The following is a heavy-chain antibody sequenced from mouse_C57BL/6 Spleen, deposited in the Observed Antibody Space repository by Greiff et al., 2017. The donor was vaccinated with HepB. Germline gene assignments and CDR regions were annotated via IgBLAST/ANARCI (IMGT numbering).Heavy chain of an antibody. CDR2: IDPSDSDT. Sequence: QVQLQQPGAELVRPGSSVKLSCKASGYTFTSYWMHWVKQRPIQGLEWIGNIDPSDSDTHYNQKFKDKATLTVDKSSSTAYMQLSSLTSEDSAVYYCARGDDYDEDWFAYWGQGTLVTVSA. CDR1: GYTFTSYW. D-gene: IGHD2-4*01. J-gene: IGHJ3*01. V-gene: IGHV1-52*01. CDR3: ARGDDYDEDWFAY.